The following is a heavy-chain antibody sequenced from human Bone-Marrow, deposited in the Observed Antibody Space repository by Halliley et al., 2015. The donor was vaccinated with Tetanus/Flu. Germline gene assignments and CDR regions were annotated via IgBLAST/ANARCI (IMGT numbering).Heavy chain of an antibody. J-gene: IGHJ4*02. CDR2: IRQRGGT. D-gene: IGHD5-18*01. Sequence: GKARVWIGEIRQRGGTNSTPSLKSRVPISVAPSTNQFSVRLRSVTAADTGLYFCARLRGYSLDSWGQGSLVTVAS. V-gene: IGHV4-34*01. CDR3: ARLRGYSLDS.